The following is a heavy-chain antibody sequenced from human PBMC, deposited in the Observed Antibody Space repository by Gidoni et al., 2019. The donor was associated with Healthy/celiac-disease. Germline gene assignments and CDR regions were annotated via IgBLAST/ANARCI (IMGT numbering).Heavy chain of an antibody. J-gene: IGHJ5*02. Sequence: QVQLQESGPGLVKPSGTLSLTCPVSRGSLSSSNWWSWFRQPPGKGLEWIGEIYHSGSTNYNPSLKSRVTISVDKTKNQFSLKLSSVTAADTAVYYCARVPGGSWRSGWFDPWGQGTLVTVSS. V-gene: IGHV4-4*02. D-gene: IGHD1-26*01. CDR3: ARVPGGSWRSGWFDP. CDR2: IYHSGST. CDR1: RGSLSSSNW.